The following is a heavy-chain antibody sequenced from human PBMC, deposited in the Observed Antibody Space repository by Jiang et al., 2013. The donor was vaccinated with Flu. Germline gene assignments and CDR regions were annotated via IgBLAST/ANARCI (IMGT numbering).Heavy chain of an antibody. D-gene: IGHD6-19*01. Sequence: TFSGSAVHWVRQASGKGLEWLGRIKSKANTYATTYAASVKGRFTISRDDSKNTAYLQMNSLKSEDTAVYYCTIPRAVAGTEYDYWGQGTLVTVSS. CDR2: IKSKANTYAT. J-gene: IGHJ4*02. CDR1: TFSGSA. CDR3: TIPRAVAGTEYDY. V-gene: IGHV3-73*01.